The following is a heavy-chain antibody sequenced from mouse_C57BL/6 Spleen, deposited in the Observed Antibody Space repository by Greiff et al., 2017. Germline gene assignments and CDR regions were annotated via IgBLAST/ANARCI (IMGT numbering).Heavy chain of an antibody. J-gene: IGHJ4*01. V-gene: IGHV8-8*01. CDR3: ARIRDDYDPPYYAMDY. D-gene: IGHD2-4*01. CDR1: GFSLSTFGMG. Sequence: QVTLKVCGPGILQPSQTLSLTCSFSGFSLSTFGMGVGWIRQPSGKGLEWLAHIWWDDDKYYNPALKSRLTISKDTSKNQVFLKIANVDTADTATYYCARIRDDYDPPYYAMDYWGQGTSVTVSS. CDR2: IWWDDDK.